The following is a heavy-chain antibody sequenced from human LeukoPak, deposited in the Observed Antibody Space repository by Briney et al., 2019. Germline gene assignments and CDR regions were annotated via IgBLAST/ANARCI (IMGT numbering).Heavy chain of an antibody. J-gene: IGHJ3*02. CDR3: ARGDFYGSGTSFIDAFDI. CDR2: IKQDGTAK. Sequence: GGSLRLSCAASGFTFSSYWMSWVRQAPGKRLEWVANIKQDGTAKYYVDSVKGRFTISRDNAKNSLYLQMNSLRVEDTAVYYCARGDFYGSGTSFIDAFDIWGQGTMVTVSS. V-gene: IGHV3-7*01. D-gene: IGHD3-10*01. CDR1: GFTFSSYW.